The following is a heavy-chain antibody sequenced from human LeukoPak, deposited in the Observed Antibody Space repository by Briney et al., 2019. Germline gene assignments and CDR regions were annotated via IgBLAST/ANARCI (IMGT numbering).Heavy chain of an antibody. CDR1: VFTFSSYS. CDR3: ARDRRLYYYGSGIKTT. V-gene: IGHV3-21*01. CDR2: ISISSSYI. D-gene: IGHD3-10*01. J-gene: IGHJ4*02. Sequence: GGSLRLSRAASVFTFSSYSMNWVPHAPGKGLEWVSSISISSSYIYYADSVKGRFSISRDNAKNSLYLQMNSLRGEDTAVYYCARDRRLYYYGSGIKTTGGQGTLVTVSS.